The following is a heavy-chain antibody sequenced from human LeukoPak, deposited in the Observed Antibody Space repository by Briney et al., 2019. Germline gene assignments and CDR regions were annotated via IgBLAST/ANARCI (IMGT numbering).Heavy chain of an antibody. CDR3: AREGYYGSGSPPSLYFDY. CDR2: ISGSGGST. D-gene: IGHD3-10*01. Sequence: GGSLRLSCAASGFTFSSYAMSWVRQAPGKGLEWVSAISGSGGSTYYADSVKGRFTISRDNSRSTLYLQMNSLRPEDTAVYYCAREGYYGSGSPPSLYFDYWGQGTLVTVSS. CDR1: GFTFSSYA. J-gene: IGHJ4*02. V-gene: IGHV3-23*01.